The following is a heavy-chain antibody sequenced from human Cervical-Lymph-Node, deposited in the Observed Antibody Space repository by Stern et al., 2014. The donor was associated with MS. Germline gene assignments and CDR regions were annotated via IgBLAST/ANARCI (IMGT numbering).Heavy chain of an antibody. J-gene: IGHJ6*02. CDR3: ARRFDIAPSGWGCCMDV. Sequence: EVQLVESGGGLVQPGGSLRLSCVASGFTFSGYWMSWVRQAPGKRLEWVANIKQDGSQRYYVDSVKGRFTISRDNAENSLYLQMNSLRVEDTAVYYCARRFDIAPSGWGCCMDVWGQGTTVTVSS. V-gene: IGHV3-7*01. CDR2: IKQDGSQR. CDR1: GFTFSGYW. D-gene: IGHD3-10*01.